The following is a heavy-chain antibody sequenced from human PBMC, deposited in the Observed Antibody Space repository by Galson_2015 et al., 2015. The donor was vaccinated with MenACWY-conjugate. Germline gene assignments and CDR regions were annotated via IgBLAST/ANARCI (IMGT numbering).Heavy chain of an antibody. CDR2: IHYSGTT. Sequence: SETLSLTCTVSGGSINSDGYWWVCILQPPGKGLEWIGSIHYSGTTHYNPSLKSRVTISVDTSKNQFSLKLSSVSAADTAVYYCARLPRGITMIVEGSWGQGILVTVSS. J-gene: IGHJ5*02. CDR1: GGSINSDGYW. D-gene: IGHD3-22*01. CDR3: ARLPRGITMIVEGS. V-gene: IGHV4-39*01.